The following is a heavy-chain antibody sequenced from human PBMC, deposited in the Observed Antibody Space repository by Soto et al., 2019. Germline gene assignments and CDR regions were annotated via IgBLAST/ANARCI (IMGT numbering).Heavy chain of an antibody. Sequence: QITLKESGPTLVKPTQTLTLTCTFSGFSLSTSGVGVGWIRQPPGKALEWLALIYWNDDKRYSPSLKSRLTISKDTSKNQVVLTMTNMDPVDTATYYCAHRQQLFHFDYWGQGTLVTVSS. V-gene: IGHV2-5*01. CDR1: GFSLSTSGVG. D-gene: IGHD2-2*01. J-gene: IGHJ4*02. CDR3: AHRQQLFHFDY. CDR2: IYWNDDK.